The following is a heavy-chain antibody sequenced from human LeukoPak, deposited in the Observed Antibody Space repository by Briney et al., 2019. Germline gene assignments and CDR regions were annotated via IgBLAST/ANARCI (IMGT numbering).Heavy chain of an antibody. Sequence: SETLSLTCTVSGGSISSSSYYWGWIRQPPGKGLEWIGSIYYSGSTYYNPSLKSRVTISVDTSKNQFSLKLSSVTAADTAVYYCARHKYYYDSSGWYYFDYWGQGTLVTVSS. CDR1: GGSISSSSYY. CDR2: IYYSGST. J-gene: IGHJ4*02. V-gene: IGHV4-39*07. CDR3: ARHKYYYDSSGWYYFDY. D-gene: IGHD3-22*01.